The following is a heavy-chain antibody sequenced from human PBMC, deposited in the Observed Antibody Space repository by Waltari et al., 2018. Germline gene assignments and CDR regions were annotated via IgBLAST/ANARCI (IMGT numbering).Heavy chain of an antibody. V-gene: IGHV4-59*01. CDR3: ARYYYDSSGYGLDV. D-gene: IGHD3-22*01. J-gene: IGHJ6*04. CDR2: IYYSGST. CDR1: GGPISSYY. Sequence: QVQLQESGPGLVKPSETLSLTCTVSGGPISSYYWSWIRQPPGKGLEWIGYIYYSGSTNYNPSLKSRVTISVDTSKNQFSLKLSSVTAADTAVYYCARYYYDSSGYGLDVWGKGTTVTVSS.